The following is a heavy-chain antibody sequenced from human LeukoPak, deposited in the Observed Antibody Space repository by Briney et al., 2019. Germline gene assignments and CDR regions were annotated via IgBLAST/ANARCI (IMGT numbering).Heavy chain of an antibody. Sequence: GGSLRLSCAASGFTFSSCAMSWVRQAPGEGLEWVSAISGSGGSTYYADSVKGRFTISRDNSKNTLYLQMNSLRAEDTAVYYCAKKGDDSSFNYYFDYWGQGTLVTVSS. J-gene: IGHJ4*02. CDR1: GFTFSSCA. D-gene: IGHD6-19*01. CDR2: ISGSGGST. V-gene: IGHV3-23*01. CDR3: AKKGDDSSFNYYFDY.